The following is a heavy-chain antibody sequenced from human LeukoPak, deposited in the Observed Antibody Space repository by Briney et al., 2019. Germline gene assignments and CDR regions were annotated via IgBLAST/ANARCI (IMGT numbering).Heavy chain of an antibody. D-gene: IGHD2-2*01. Sequence: ASVKVTCKASGYTFTGYYMHWVRQAPGQGLEWMGWINPNSGGTNYAQKFQGRVTMTRDTSISTAYMELSRLRSDDTAVYYCAREELTPRGGIVVARNWFDPWGQGTLVTVSS. CDR1: GYTFTGYY. J-gene: IGHJ5*02. CDR2: INPNSGGT. CDR3: AREELTPRGGIVVARNWFDP. V-gene: IGHV1-2*02.